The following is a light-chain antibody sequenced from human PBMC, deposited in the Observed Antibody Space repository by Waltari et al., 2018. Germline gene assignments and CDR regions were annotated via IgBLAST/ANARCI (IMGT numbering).Light chain of an antibody. V-gene: IGKV3-20*01. CDR1: QSVSSSY. Sequence: EIVLTPSPGTLSLSPGERATLSCRASQSVSSSYLAWYQQKPGQPPRLLIYGASSRATGIPDRFSGSGSGTDFTLTISRLEPEDFAVYYCQQYGSSPQTFGQGTKVEIK. CDR2: GAS. CDR3: QQYGSSPQT. J-gene: IGKJ1*01.